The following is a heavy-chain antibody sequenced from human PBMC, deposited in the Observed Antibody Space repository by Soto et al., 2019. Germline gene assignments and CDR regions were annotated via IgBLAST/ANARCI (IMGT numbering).Heavy chain of an antibody. D-gene: IGHD5-18*01. J-gene: IGHJ4*02. CDR1: GYTFTSYY. CDR3: ASQDTAMASFDY. V-gene: IGHV1-46*01. Sequence: ASVKVSCKASGYTFTSYYMHWVRQAPGQGLEWMGRINPSDGNTNYAQKLQGRVTMTTDTSTSTAYMELRSLRSDDTAVYYCASQDTAMASFDYRGQGTLVTV. CDR2: INPSDGNT.